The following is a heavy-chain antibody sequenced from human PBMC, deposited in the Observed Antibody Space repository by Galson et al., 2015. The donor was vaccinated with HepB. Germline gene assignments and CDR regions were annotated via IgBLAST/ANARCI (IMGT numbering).Heavy chain of an antibody. D-gene: IGHD3-22*01. Sequence: SLRLSCAASGFTLSNYAMHWVRQAPGKGLEYVSAITTNGDSTYYADSLKGKFTISRDNSKNTLYLQMISLTSEDTAVYYCVRGGSYDSRPDGFEYWGQGALVTVSS. CDR2: ITTNGDST. CDR3: VRGGSYDSRPDGFEY. V-gene: IGHV3-64D*06. J-gene: IGHJ4*02. CDR1: GFTLSNYA.